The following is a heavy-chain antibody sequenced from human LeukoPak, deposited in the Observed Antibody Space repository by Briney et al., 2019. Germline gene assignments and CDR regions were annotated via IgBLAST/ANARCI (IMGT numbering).Heavy chain of an antibody. J-gene: IGHJ5*02. CDR3: ARERDMVNWFDP. CDR1: GYTFTSYA. Sequence: ASVKVSCKASGYTFTSYAIHWVSQAPGQRLEWMGWINAGNGNTKYSQKFQGRVTITRDTSASTAYMELSSLRYEDTAIYYCARERDMVNWFDPWGQGTLVTVSS. D-gene: IGHD2-15*01. V-gene: IGHV1-3*01. CDR2: INAGNGNT.